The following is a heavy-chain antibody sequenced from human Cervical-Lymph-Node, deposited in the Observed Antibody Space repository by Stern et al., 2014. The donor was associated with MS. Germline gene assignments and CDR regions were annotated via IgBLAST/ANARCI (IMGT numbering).Heavy chain of an antibody. CDR3: ARQGKYSSRWNEGYSSYYGMDV. V-gene: IGHV4-39*01. Sequence: QLQLQESGPGLVKPSETLSLTCTVSGGSISSSRYYWGWIRQPPGKGLEWIGSIYYSGNTSSPPSLKMRATLSVPTSKIQFSLHLSSVTAADTALYYCARQGKYSSRWNEGYSSYYGMDVWGQGTTVTVSS. J-gene: IGHJ6*02. CDR1: GGSISSSRYY. CDR2: IYYSGNT. D-gene: IGHD6-13*01.